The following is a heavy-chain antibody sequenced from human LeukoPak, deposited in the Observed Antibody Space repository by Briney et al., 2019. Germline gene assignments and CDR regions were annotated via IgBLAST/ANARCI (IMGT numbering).Heavy chain of an antibody. CDR2: ISSSSSYI. Sequence: GGSLRLSCAASGFTFSSYSMNWVRQAPGKGPEWVSSISSSSSYIYYADSVKGRFTISRDNAKNSLYLQMNSLRAVDTAVYYCARDRNYYDPGAFDIWGQGTMVTVSS. J-gene: IGHJ3*02. CDR3: ARDRNYYDPGAFDI. V-gene: IGHV3-21*01. CDR1: GFTFSSYS. D-gene: IGHD3-22*01.